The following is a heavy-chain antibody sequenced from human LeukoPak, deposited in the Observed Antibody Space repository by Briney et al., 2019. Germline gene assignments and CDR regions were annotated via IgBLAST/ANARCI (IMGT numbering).Heavy chain of an antibody. CDR1: GYTFTAYY. CDR2: IKSDRGGA. D-gene: IGHD6-13*01. Sequence: GSLKVSCKASGYTFTAYYMHWVRQAPGQGLEWMGWIKSDRGGAENSRHYRGRVTMTRDTSISTAYMELTRLTSDDTAVYYCVGSNWAAAAAFDSWGQGTQVTVSS. CDR3: VGSNWAAAAAFDS. J-gene: IGHJ4*02. V-gene: IGHV1-2*02.